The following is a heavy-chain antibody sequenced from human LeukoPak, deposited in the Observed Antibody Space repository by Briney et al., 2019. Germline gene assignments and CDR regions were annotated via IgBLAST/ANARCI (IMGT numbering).Heavy chain of an antibody. V-gene: IGHV7-4-1*02. Sequence: ASVKVSCKASGYTFTSYAMNWVRQAPGQGLEWMGWIHPSTGNPTYAQGFAGRFVFSLDTSVSTTYLQISSLKAEDTAVYYCARAFQSLGGLSLPGYWGQGTLVTVSS. CDR2: IHPSTGNP. CDR3: ARAFQSLGGLSLPGY. J-gene: IGHJ4*02. CDR1: GYTFTSYA. D-gene: IGHD3-16*02.